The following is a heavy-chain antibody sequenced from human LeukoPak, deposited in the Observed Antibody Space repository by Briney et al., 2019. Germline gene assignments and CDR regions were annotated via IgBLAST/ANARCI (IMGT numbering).Heavy chain of an antibody. J-gene: IGHJ6*03. Sequence: GASVKVSCKASGYTFTSYGISWVRQAPGQGLEWMGWISAYNGNTNYAQKLQGRVTMTTDTSTSTAYMELRSLRSDDTAVYYCARTDYGDYSYYYYYYMDVWGKGTTVTVSS. CDR1: GYTFTSYG. CDR2: ISAYNGNT. V-gene: IGHV1-18*01. D-gene: IGHD4-17*01. CDR3: ARTDYGDYSYYYYYYMDV.